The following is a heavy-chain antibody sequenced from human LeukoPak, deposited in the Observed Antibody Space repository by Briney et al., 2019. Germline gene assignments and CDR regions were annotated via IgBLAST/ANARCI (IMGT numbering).Heavy chain of an antibody. Sequence: EGSLRLSCVASGFTVSSNHMSWVRQAPGKGLELLSVIYSGGSTYNADSVRGRFTISRDNSMNTLYLQMNSLRVEDTAVYYCVRFPRRFDCGGDCYSAFDIWGQGSMVTVSS. CDR3: VRFPRRFDCGGDCYSAFDI. CDR2: IYSGGST. V-gene: IGHV3-53*01. CDR1: GFTVSSNH. J-gene: IGHJ3*02. D-gene: IGHD2-21*02.